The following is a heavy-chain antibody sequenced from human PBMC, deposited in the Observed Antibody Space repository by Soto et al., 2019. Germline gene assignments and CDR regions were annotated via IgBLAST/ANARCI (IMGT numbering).Heavy chain of an antibody. D-gene: IGHD3-10*01. CDR3: VREYGSGSDFWFDP. CDR1: GFTFSRHW. CDR2: INIDGSCT. Sequence: GGSLRLSCAASGFTFSRHWMHWVRQAPGKGLVWVSRINIDGSCTNYADSVKGRFTISRDNAKNTLYLQMNNLRVEDTAVYYCVREYGSGSDFWFDPWGQGTLVTVSS. J-gene: IGHJ5*02. V-gene: IGHV3-74*01.